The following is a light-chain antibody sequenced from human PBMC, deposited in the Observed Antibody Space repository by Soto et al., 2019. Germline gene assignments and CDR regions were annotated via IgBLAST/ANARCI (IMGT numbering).Light chain of an antibody. CDR1: QRVSSDY. CDR3: QHYGTSPWT. V-gene: IGKV3-20*01. Sequence: ENVLTQSPGTLSLSPGERATLSCRASQRVSSDYVAWSQQKPGQAPRLLIYGASSRATGIPDRFSGSGYGTDFTLTINRLETEDFAVYYCQHYGTSPWTFGQGTKVEIK. CDR2: GAS. J-gene: IGKJ1*01.